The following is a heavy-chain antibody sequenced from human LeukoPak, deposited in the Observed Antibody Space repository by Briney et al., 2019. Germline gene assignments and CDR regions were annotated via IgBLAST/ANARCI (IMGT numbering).Heavy chain of an antibody. CDR3: AKAVGGGGSYFGYFDY. Sequence: GRSLRHSCAASGFTFDDYAMHWVRQAPGKGLEWVSGISWNSGSIGYADSVKGRFTISRDNAKNSLYLQMNSLRAEDTALYYCAKAVGGGGSYFGYFDYWGQGTLVTVSS. V-gene: IGHV3-9*01. CDR1: GFTFDDYA. D-gene: IGHD1-26*01. J-gene: IGHJ4*02. CDR2: ISWNSGSI.